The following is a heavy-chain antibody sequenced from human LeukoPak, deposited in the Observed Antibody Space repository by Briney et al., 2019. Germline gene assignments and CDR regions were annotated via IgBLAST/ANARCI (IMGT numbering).Heavy chain of an antibody. Sequence: GGSLRLSCAASGFTFSSYSMNWVRQAPGKGLEWVSSISSSNSYIYNADSVKGRFTISRDNAKNSLYLQMDSLRAEDTAVYYCARDQGLLVVAGRFGYWGQGTLVTVSS. CDR2: ISSSNSYI. CDR3: ARDQGLLVVAGRFGY. CDR1: GFTFSSYS. V-gene: IGHV3-21*01. D-gene: IGHD6-19*01. J-gene: IGHJ4*02.